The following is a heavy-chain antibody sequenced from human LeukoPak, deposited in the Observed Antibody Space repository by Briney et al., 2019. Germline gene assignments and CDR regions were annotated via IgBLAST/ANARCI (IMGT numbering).Heavy chain of an antibody. Sequence: SETLSLTCTVSGGSISSGGYYWSWIRQHPGKGLEWIRYIYYSGSTYYNPSLKSRVTISVDTSKNQFSLKLSSVTAADTAVYYCAREVFGVVIVYFDLWGRGTLVTVSS. V-gene: IGHV4-31*03. J-gene: IGHJ2*01. D-gene: IGHD3-3*01. CDR1: GGSISSGGYY. CDR3: AREVFGVVIVYFDL. CDR2: IYYSGST.